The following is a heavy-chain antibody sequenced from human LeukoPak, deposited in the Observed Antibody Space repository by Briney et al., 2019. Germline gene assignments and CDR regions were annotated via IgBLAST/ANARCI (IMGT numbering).Heavy chain of an antibody. V-gene: IGHV4-59*02. CDR2: IYYSGST. CDR1: GASVSTYY. CDR3: ARDSDYDILTGYYNVAY. Sequence: SATLSLTWTVAGASVSTYYWSWIRQPPGKGLEWIGYIYYSGSTKYNPSLKSRVTISVDTSKNQFSLNLSCVTAADTAVYYCARDSDYDILTGYYNVAYWGQGTLVTVS. J-gene: IGHJ4*02. D-gene: IGHD3-9*01.